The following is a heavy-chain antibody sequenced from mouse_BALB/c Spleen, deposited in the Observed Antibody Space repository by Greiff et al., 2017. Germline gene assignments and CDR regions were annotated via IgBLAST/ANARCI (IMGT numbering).Heavy chain of an antibody. CDR3: ARDDYDDAFDY. CDR2: ISNGGGST. Sequence: DVMLVEPGGGLVQPGGSLKLSCAASGFTFSSYTMSWVRQTPEKRLEWVAYISNGGGSTYYPDTVKGRFTISRDNAKNTLYLQMSSLKSEDTAMYYCARDDYDDAFDYWGQGTTLTVSS. CDR1: GFTFSSYT. V-gene: IGHV5-12-2*01. J-gene: IGHJ2*01. D-gene: IGHD2-4*01.